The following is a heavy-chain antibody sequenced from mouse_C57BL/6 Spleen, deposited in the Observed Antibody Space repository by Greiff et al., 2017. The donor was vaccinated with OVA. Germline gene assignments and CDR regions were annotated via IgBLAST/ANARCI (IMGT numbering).Heavy chain of an antibody. V-gene: IGHV1-80*01. CDR1: GYAFSSYW. Sequence: QVHVKQSGAELVKPGASVKISCKASGYAFSSYWMNWVKQRPGKGLEWIGQIYPGDGDTNYNGKFKGKATLTADKSSSTAYMQLSSLTSEDSAVYYCARYEGWPGWYFDVWGTGTTVTVSS. CDR2: IYPGDGDT. CDR3: ARYEGWPGWYFDV. D-gene: IGHD2-3*01. J-gene: IGHJ1*03.